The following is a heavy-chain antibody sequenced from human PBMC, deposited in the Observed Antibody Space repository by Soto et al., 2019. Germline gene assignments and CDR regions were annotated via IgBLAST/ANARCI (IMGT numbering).Heavy chain of an antibody. D-gene: IGHD5-18*01. CDR3: ARDEVDTAMASFDY. J-gene: IGHJ4*02. Sequence: GASVKVSCKASGYTFTGYYMHWVRQAPGQGLEWMGWINPNSGGTNYAQKFQGRVTMTRDTSISTAYMELSRLRSDDTAVYYCARDEVDTAMASFDYWGQGTLVTVSS. CDR1: GYTFTGYY. V-gene: IGHV1-2*02. CDR2: INPNSGGT.